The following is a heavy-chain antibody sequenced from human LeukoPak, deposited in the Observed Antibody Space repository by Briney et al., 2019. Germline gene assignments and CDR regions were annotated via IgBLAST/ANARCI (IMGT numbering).Heavy chain of an antibody. CDR1: GGSISSGDCY. Sequence: SQTLSLTCTVSGGSISSGDCYWSWIRQPPGKGLEWIGYIYYSGSTYYNPSLKSRVTISVDTSKNQFSLKLSSETAADTAVYYYARADFDGNNYYYYYMDVWGKGTTVTVSS. CDR3: ARADFDGNNYYYYYMDV. V-gene: IGHV4-30-4*08. D-gene: IGHD1/OR15-1a*01. J-gene: IGHJ6*03. CDR2: IYYSGST.